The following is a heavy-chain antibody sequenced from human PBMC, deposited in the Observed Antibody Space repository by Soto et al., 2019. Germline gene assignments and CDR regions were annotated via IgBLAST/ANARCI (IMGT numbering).Heavy chain of an antibody. CDR1: GYTFTSYY. CDR3: ARDQRNPGYCSGGSCYDLYWFDP. Sequence: ASVKVSCKASGYTFTSYYMHWVRQAPGQGLEWMGIINPSGGSTSYAQKFQGRVTMTRDTSTSTVYMELSSLRSEDTAVYYCARDQRNPGYCSGGSCYDLYWFDPWGQGTLVTVSS. CDR2: INPSGGST. J-gene: IGHJ5*02. D-gene: IGHD2-15*01. V-gene: IGHV1-46*03.